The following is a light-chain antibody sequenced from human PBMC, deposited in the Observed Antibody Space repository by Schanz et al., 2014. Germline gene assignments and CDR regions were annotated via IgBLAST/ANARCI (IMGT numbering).Light chain of an antibody. Sequence: QSVLTQPPSASGTPGQRVTISCSGSTSNIGSNYVYWYQQLPGTAPKLFIYGNSNRPSGVPDRFSGSKSGTSASLAISGLRSDDEADYYCAAWDDSLKVFGGGTKLTVL. J-gene: IGLJ3*02. CDR1: TSNIGSNY. CDR2: GNS. V-gene: IGLV1-47*02. CDR3: AAWDDSLKV.